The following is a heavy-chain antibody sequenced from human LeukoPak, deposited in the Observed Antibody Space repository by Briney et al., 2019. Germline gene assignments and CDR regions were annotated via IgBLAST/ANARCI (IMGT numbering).Heavy chain of an antibody. Sequence: PGGSLRLSCAGSGITFSSYAMSWVRQAPGKGLEWVSTISGSGEAGTYYADSVKGRFTVSRDNSRNTLYLPMNSLRAEDTAVYYCVKDRGGSPFYGMDVWGQGTTVTVSS. CDR1: GITFSSYA. J-gene: IGHJ6*02. V-gene: IGHV3-23*01. D-gene: IGHD1-26*01. CDR2: ISGSGEAGT. CDR3: VKDRGGSPFYGMDV.